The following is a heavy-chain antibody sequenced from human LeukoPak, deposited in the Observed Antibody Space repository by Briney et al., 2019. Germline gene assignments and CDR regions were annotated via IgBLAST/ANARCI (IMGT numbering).Heavy chain of an antibody. J-gene: IGHJ5*02. CDR3: ARFVMVRGVRRLNWFDP. Sequence: SETLSLTCAVYGGSFSGYYWSWIRQPPGKGLEWIGEINHSGSTNYNPSLKSRVTISVDTSKNQFSLKLSSVTAADTAVYYCARFVMVRGVRRLNWFDPWGQGTLVTVSS. D-gene: IGHD3-10*01. V-gene: IGHV4-34*01. CDR2: INHSGST. CDR1: GGSFSGYY.